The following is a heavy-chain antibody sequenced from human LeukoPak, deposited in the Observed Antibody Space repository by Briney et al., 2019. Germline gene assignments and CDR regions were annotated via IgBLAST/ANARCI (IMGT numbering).Heavy chain of an antibody. CDR2: ISDSGGDK. Sequence: GGSLRLSCAASGFTFSRYGFHWVRQAPGKGLEWVAFISDSGGDKWYADSVKGRLTIPRDKSKNTVNLQMSSLRVEDTALYYCARDGGSESYAFDYWGQGTQVTVSS. CDR3: ARDGGSESYAFDY. V-gene: IGHV3-30*02. CDR1: GFTFSRYG. D-gene: IGHD3-10*01. J-gene: IGHJ4*02.